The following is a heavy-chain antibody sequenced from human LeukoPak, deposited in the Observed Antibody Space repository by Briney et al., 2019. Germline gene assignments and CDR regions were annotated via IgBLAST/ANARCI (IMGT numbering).Heavy chain of an antibody. D-gene: IGHD3-16*02. J-gene: IGHJ5*02. Sequence: PGGSPRLSCAASGFTLSDYYMSWIRQAPAKGPEGVSYISSSGSTIHYADSVKGRFTISRDNAKNALYLQMNSLRAEDTAVYYCARDYFTFGGVIVASWGQGTLVTVSS. CDR2: ISSSGSTI. V-gene: IGHV3-11*04. CDR1: GFTLSDYY. CDR3: ARDYFTFGGVIVAS.